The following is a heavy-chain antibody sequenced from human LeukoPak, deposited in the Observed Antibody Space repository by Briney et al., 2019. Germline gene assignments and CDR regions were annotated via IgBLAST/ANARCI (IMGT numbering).Heavy chain of an antibody. CDR1: GFTFSSFA. J-gene: IGHJ4*02. V-gene: IGHV3-23*05. D-gene: IGHD2-2*02. CDR3: AKGISGSCYTGLGF. CDR2: IYGSNNNT. Sequence: GGSLRLSCAASGFTFSSFAMGWVRLAPGRGLQWISCIYGSNNNTYYTDSVTGRFTISRDNSKTTLFLQMNSLRAEDTAVYYCAKGISGSCYTGLGFWGQGTLVTVSS.